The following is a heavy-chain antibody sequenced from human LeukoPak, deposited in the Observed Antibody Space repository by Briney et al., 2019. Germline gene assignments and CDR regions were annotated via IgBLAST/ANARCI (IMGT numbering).Heavy chain of an antibody. Sequence: ASVKVSCKASGYTFTSYDFNWVRQATGQRPEWMGWMSPNSGDTGYAQKFQDRVTMTRNTSISTAYMELSSLRSDDTAVYYWARGPPNWGYDYWGPGTLVIVSS. CDR1: GYTFTSYD. CDR3: ARGPPNWGYDY. V-gene: IGHV1-8*01. D-gene: IGHD7-27*01. J-gene: IGHJ4*02. CDR2: MSPNSGDT.